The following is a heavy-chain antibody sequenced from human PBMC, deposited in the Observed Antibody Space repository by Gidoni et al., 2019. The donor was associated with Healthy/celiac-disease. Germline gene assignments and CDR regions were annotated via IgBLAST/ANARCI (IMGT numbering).Heavy chain of an antibody. CDR3: ARARGGDLGRSLYYFDY. V-gene: IGHV1-46*01. J-gene: IGHJ4*02. D-gene: IGHD2-21*02. CDR2: INPSGGST. Sequence: QVQLVQSGAEVKKPGASVKVSCKASGYTFTSYYMHWVRQAPGQGLEWMGIINPSGGSTSYAQKFQGRVTMTRDTSTSTVYMELSSLRSEDTAVYYCARARGGDLGRSLYYFDYWGQGTLVTVSS. CDR1: GYTFTSYY.